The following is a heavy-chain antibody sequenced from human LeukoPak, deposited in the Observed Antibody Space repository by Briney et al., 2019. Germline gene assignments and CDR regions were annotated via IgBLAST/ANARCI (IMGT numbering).Heavy chain of an antibody. Sequence: SGGSLRLSCAASGFTFSSYAMHWVRQAPGKGLEWVAVISYDGSNKYYADSVKGRFTISRDNSKNTLYLQMNSLRAEDTAVYYCAGLGATGSYYYYYMDVWGKGTTVTVSS. CDR3: AGLGATGSYYYYYMDV. D-gene: IGHD1-26*01. J-gene: IGHJ6*03. V-gene: IGHV3-30-3*01. CDR1: GFTFSSYA. CDR2: ISYDGSNK.